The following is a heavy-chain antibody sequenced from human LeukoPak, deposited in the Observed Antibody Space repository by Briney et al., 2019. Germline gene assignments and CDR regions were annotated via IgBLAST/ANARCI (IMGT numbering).Heavy chain of an antibody. CDR1: GFTFSTYA. D-gene: IGHD1-1*01. J-gene: IGHJ4*01. CDR2: ISTNGGST. V-gene: IGHV3-64D*06. Sequence: GGSLRLSCSASGFTFSTYAMHWVRQAAGKGLEYVSSISTNGGSTYYADSVKGRFTISRDNSRNTLDLQMSSLRAEDTAVYYCVKGGRTTGTTVFDYWGYGTLVTVSS. CDR3: VKGGRTTGTTVFDY.